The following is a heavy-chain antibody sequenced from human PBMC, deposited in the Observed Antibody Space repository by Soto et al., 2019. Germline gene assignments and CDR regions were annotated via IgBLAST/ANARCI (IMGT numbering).Heavy chain of an antibody. J-gene: IGHJ4*02. D-gene: IGHD6-19*01. CDR3: VVMGNVAVSNPRSFDY. Sequence: QVQLVQSGAEVNKPGSSVKVSCKASGATFSGYAINWVRQAPGQGLEWLGRIVPIFETLNYAERFQGRVEITEDESTTTVYMELTNLTHEDTAVYYCVVMGNVAVSNPRSFDYWGQGTQVTVSS. CDR1: GATFSGYA. V-gene: IGHV1-69*18. CDR2: IVPIFETL.